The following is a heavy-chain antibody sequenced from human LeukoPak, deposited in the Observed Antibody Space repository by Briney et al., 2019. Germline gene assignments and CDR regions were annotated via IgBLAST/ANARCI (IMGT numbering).Heavy chain of an antibody. J-gene: IGHJ4*02. CDR1: GFTFSSYA. CDR2: ISYDGSNK. Sequence: GRSLRLSCAASGFTFSSYAMHWVRQAPGKGLEWVAVISYDGSNKYYADSVKGRFTISRDNSKNTLYLQMNSLGAEDTAVYYCARDFMPWHRYSVVYWGQGTLVTVSS. CDR3: ARDFMPWHRYSVVY. V-gene: IGHV3-30*04. D-gene: IGHD3-16*02.